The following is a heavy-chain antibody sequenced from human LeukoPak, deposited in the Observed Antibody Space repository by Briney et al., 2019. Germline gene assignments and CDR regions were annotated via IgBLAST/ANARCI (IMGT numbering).Heavy chain of an antibody. D-gene: IGHD3-10*01. CDR2: IFHSGST. J-gene: IGHJ5*02. Sequence: SETLSLTCTVSGGSISSHYWSWIRQPPGKGLEWIGYIFHSGSTKYNPSLKSRVTLSVDTSKTQISLKLSSVTAADTAVYYCARDRGAGWFDPWGQGTLVTVSS. CDR3: ARDRGAGWFDP. CDR1: GGSISSHY. V-gene: IGHV4-59*11.